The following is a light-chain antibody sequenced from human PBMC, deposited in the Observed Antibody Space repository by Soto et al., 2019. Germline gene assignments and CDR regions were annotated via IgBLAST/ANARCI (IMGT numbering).Light chain of an antibody. CDR3: LQDFKYART. Sequence: AILITQSPSSLYASVGDRVTITCRASQGIRNDLAWYQQKPGKAPKLLIYEASTLQSGVPSRFSGSYSGTDCTLTIGSLQPQDFATYYCLQDFKYARTFGQGTKVEIK. J-gene: IGKJ1*01. V-gene: IGKV1-6*01. CDR2: EAS. CDR1: QGIRND.